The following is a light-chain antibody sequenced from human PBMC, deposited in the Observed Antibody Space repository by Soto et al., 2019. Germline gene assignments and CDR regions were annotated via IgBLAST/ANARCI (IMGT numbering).Light chain of an antibody. V-gene: IGKV1-39*01. Sequence: DIQMTQSTSSLSASVGERVTITCRASQSISNYLNWYQQKPGKAPKLLMYAASSVQSGVPSRFGGSGSGTEFTLNISSLQPEDFATYYCQQSYSTTRMFGQGNKVEIK. CDR1: QSISNY. J-gene: IGKJ1*01. CDR3: QQSYSTTRM. CDR2: AAS.